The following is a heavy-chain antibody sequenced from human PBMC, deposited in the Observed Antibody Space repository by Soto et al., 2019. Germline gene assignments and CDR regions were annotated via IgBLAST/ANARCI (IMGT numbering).Heavy chain of an antibody. Sequence: SETLSLTCXVSGESISGTIYYWGWIRQPPGKGLEWIGSIYYSGSTYYNPSLKSRVTISVDTSKNHFSLKLTSVTAADTAVYYCARPGGSGWFYFDSWGQGSQVTVSS. CDR3: ARPGGSGWFYFDS. D-gene: IGHD6-13*01. J-gene: IGHJ4*02. CDR2: IYYSGST. CDR1: GESISGTIYY. V-gene: IGHV4-39*02.